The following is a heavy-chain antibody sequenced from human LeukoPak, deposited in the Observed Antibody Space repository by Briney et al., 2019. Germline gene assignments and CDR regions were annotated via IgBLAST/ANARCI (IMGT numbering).Heavy chain of an antibody. V-gene: IGHV3-9*03. Sequence: GRSLRLSCIASGFTFNDHAMHWVRQPPGKGLEWVSSISWSSDDIVYAGSVKGRFTISRDNAKNSLYLQMDSLRVEDMAIYYSVKEVRGSGFLDRWRQATLVTVSP. CDR2: ISWSSDDI. CDR3: VKEVRGSGFLDR. CDR1: GFTFNDHA. D-gene: IGHD3-22*01. J-gene: IGHJ5*02.